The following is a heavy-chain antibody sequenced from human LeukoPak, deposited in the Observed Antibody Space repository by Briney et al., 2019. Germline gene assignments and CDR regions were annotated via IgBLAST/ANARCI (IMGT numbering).Heavy chain of an antibody. J-gene: IGHJ6*03. D-gene: IGHD3-10*01. CDR1: GFTFSNFA. CDR3: AKEGTYYFYFMDV. V-gene: IGHV3-23*01. Sequence: GGSLRLSCAASGFTFSNFAMSWVRQAPGKGLEWASGISANGVRTYYADSVKGRFTISRDNSKNTLSLQMNSLRVEDTAVYFCAKEGTYYFYFMDVWGKGTTVTVSS. CDR2: ISANGVRT.